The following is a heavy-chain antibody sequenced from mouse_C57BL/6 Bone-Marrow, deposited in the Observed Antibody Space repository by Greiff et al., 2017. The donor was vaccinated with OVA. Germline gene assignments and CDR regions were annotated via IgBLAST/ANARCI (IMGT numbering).Heavy chain of an antibody. CDR3: ARRYGSSYGAWFAY. CDR2: ISNGGGST. V-gene: IGHV5-12*01. CDR1: GFTFSDYY. J-gene: IGHJ3*01. D-gene: IGHD1-1*01. Sequence: EVKVVESGGGLVQPGGSLKLSCAASGFTFSDYYMYWVRQTPEKRLEWVAYISNGGGSTYYPDTVKGRFTISRDNAKNTLYLQMSRLKSEDTAMYYCARRYGSSYGAWFAYWGQGTLVTVSA.